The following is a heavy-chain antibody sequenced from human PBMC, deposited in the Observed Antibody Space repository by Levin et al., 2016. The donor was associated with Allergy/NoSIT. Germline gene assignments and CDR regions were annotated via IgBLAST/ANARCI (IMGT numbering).Heavy chain of an antibody. D-gene: IGHD3-16*02. J-gene: IGHJ6*02. V-gene: IGHV3-23*01. CDR2: ISGSGGST. CDR1: GFTFSSYA. CDR3: AKDLSPVLNYYGMDV. Sequence: GGSLRLSCAASGFTFSSYAMSWVRQAPGKGLEWVSAISGSGGSTYYADSVKGRFTISRDNSKNTLYLQMNSLRAEDTAVYYCAKDLSPVLNYYGMDVWGQGTTVTVSS.